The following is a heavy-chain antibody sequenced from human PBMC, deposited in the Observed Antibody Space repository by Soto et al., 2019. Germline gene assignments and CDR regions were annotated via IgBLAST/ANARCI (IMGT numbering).Heavy chain of an antibody. V-gene: IGHV4-30-4*01. CDR1: GGSISSGDYY. CDR3: AREGRAPYVWGSYRYISPDHY. Sequence: SETLSLTCTVSGGSISSGDYYWSWIRQPPGKGLEWIGYIYYSGSTYYNPSLKSRVTISVDTSKNQFSLKLSSVTAADTAVYYCAREGRAPYVWGSYRYISPDHYWGQGTLVTVSS. J-gene: IGHJ4*02. D-gene: IGHD3-16*02. CDR2: IYYSGST.